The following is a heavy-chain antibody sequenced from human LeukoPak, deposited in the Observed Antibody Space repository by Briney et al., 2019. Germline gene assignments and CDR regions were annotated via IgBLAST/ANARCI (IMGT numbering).Heavy chain of an antibody. J-gene: IGHJ4*02. D-gene: IGHD3-22*01. CDR3: AKVGSHDSSRYYDY. CDR2: ISGSGAHT. Sequence: GGSLRLSCAASGFIFNSYAMNWVRQAPGKGLEWVSSISGSGAHTHYADSVKGRFTISRDNSKNTLYLQMNSLRAEDTAVYYCAKVGSHDSSRYYDYWGQGTLVTVSS. CDR1: GFIFNSYA. V-gene: IGHV3-23*01.